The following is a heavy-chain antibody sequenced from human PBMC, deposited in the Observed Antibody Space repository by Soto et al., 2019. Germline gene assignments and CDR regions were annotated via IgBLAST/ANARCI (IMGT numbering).Heavy chain of an antibody. V-gene: IGHV4-4*08. D-gene: IGHD2-15*01. Sequence: DALSVKSTVSGGSIIRNKRTWIRQPPGKGLEWSGYMYNTGSTVYNPSLNSQVTISVDTSKNQFSLNVISVTAADTAVYYCRRSCRYSMDVLGQGTSVNVSS. CDR2: MYNTGST. CDR1: GGSIIRNK. J-gene: IGHJ6*02. CDR3: RRSCRYSMDV.